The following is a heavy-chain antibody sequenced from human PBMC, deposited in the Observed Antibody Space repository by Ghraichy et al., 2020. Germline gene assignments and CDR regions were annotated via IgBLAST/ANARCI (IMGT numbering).Heavy chain of an antibody. CDR3: VKDPSHGAIDN. V-gene: IGHV3-7*03. CDR2: TNDDAKEK. CDR1: GFLFHKTW. J-gene: IGHJ4*02. Sequence: GGSLRLSCEASGFLFHKTWMGWVRQAPGKGPEWVAITNDDAKEKSYADAVTGRFTISSVNPRETWYLQMYSLRLDDTAVYYCVKDPSHGAIDNWGQGTLVTGSS. D-gene: IGHD4-17*01.